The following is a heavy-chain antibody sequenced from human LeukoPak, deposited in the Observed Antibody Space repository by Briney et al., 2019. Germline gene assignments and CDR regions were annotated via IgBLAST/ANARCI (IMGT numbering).Heavy chain of an antibody. CDR1: GYTFTGYY. J-gene: IGHJ4*02. Sequence: ASVKVSCKASGYTFTGYYMHWVRQAPGQGLEWMGWINPNSGGTNYAQKFQGRVTMTRDTSISTAYMELSRLRSDDTAVYYCAIRRLYYYDSSGYPDYWGQGTLVTVSS. V-gene: IGHV1-2*02. D-gene: IGHD3-22*01. CDR3: AIRRLYYYDSSGYPDY. CDR2: INPNSGGT.